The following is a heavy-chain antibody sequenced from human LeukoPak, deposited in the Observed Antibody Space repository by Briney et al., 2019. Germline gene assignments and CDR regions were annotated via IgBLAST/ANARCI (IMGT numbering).Heavy chain of an antibody. CDR1: GGSISSGDYY. J-gene: IGHJ4*02. CDR3: ARDSLCSSTSCYTPGGY. V-gene: IGHV4-30-4*08. CDR2: IYYSGST. D-gene: IGHD2-2*02. Sequence: SETLSLTCTVSGGSISSGDYYWSWIRQPPGKGLEWIGYIYYSGSTYYNPSLKSRVTISVDTSKNQFSLKLSSVTAADTAVYYCARDSLCSSTSCYTPGGYWGQGTLVTVSS.